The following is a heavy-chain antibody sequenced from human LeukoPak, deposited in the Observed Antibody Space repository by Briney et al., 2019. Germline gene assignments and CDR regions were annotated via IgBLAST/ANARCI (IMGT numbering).Heavy chain of an antibody. CDR3: AKDIDTAMGDS. J-gene: IGHJ4*02. D-gene: IGHD5-18*01. CDR2: ISGDGGST. V-gene: IGHV3-43*02. CDR1: GFTFDGYA. Sequence: GGSLRLSCAASGFTFDGYAMDWVRPAPGKGMEWGSLISGDGGSTYYEDSVKGRLTISRDNSKNSLYLQMNSLRTEDSAFYYCAKDIDTAMGDSWGRGTLSTVPP.